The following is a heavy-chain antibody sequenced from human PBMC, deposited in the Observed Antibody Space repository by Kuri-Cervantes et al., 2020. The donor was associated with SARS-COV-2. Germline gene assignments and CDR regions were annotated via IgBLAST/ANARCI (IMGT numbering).Heavy chain of an antibody. D-gene: IGHD1-26*01. CDR2: IYYSGGT. J-gene: IGHJ6*03. CDR3: ARSGSYPYYYYMDV. CDR1: GGSISSHY. Sequence: SETLSLTCTVSGGSISSHYWSWIRQPPGKGLEWIGYIYYSGGTNYNPSLKSRVTISVDTSKNQFSLKLSSVTAADTAVYYCARSGSYPYYYYMDVWGKGTTVTVSS. V-gene: IGHV4-59*11.